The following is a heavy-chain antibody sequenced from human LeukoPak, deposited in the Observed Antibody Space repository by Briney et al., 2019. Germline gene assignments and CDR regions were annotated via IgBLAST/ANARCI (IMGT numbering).Heavy chain of an antibody. CDR1: GGSISSSNW. Sequence: SGTLSLTCAVSGGSISSSNWWSWVRQPPGKGLEWIGEIYHSGSTNYNPSLKSRVTISVDTSKNQFSLKLSSVTAADTAVYYCARGKGLATYYGSGSTYWGQGTLVTVSS. CDR3: ARGKGLATYYGSGSTY. CDR2: IYHSGST. D-gene: IGHD3-10*01. V-gene: IGHV4-4*02. J-gene: IGHJ4*02.